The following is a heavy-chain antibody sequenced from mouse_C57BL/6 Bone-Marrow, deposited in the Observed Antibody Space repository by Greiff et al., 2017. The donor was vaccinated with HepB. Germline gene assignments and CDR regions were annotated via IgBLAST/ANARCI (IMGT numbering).Heavy chain of an antibody. Sequence: EVKLVESGGGLVKPGGSLKLSCAASGFTFSSYAMSWVRQTPEKRLEWVATISDGGSYTYYPDNVKGRFTISRDNAKNNLYLQISHLKSEDTAMYYCARGLWLRPFDYWGQGTTLTVSS. CDR3: ARGLWLRPFDY. CDR2: ISDGGSYT. V-gene: IGHV5-4*03. CDR1: GFTFSSYA. D-gene: IGHD2-2*01. J-gene: IGHJ2*01.